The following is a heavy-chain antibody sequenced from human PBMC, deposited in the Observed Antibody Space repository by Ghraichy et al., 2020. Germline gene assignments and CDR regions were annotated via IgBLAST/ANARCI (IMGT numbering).Heavy chain of an antibody. CDR2: IKSDGSYT. CDR3: TTSPKAEYNY. CDR1: GFSFSDYW. Sequence: GGSLRLSCAASGFSFSDYWMHWVRQAPGKGLVWVSHIKSDGSYTNYADSVKYRFTISRDNAKNTLYLQMNIVRAEDTAVYYCTTSPKAEYNYWGQGTLVTVSS. V-gene: IGHV3-74*01. J-gene: IGHJ4*02. D-gene: IGHD6-6*01.